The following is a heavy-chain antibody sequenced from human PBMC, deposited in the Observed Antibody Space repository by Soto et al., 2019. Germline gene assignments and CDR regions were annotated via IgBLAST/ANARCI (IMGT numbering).Heavy chain of an antibody. Sequence: ASVKVSCKASGYTFTSYGISWVRQAPGQGLEWMGWISAYNGNTNYAQKLQGRVTMTTDTSTSTAYMELRSLRSDDTAVYYCARDTPVPLRPVGHAFDIRGQGTMVTVSS. D-gene: IGHD2-2*01. J-gene: IGHJ3*02. V-gene: IGHV1-18*01. CDR3: ARDTPVPLRPVGHAFDI. CDR2: ISAYNGNT. CDR1: GYTFTSYG.